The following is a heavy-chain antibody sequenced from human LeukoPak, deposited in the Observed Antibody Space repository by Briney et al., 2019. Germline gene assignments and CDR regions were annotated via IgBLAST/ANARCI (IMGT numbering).Heavy chain of an antibody. CDR2: TYYGSKWYN. J-gene: IGHJ4*02. CDR1: GDSVSSNSAA. D-gene: IGHD3-9*01. CDR3: ARETYYDILTGYYQISSHFDY. Sequence: SQTLSLTCAISGDSVSSNSAAWNWIRQSPSRGLEWLGRTYYGSKWYNDYAVSVKSRITINPDTSKNQFSLQLNSVTPEDTAVYYCARETYYDILTGYYQISSHFDYWGQGTLVTVSS. V-gene: IGHV6-1*01.